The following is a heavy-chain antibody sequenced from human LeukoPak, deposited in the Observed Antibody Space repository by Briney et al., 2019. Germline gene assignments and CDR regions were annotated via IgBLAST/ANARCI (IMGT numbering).Heavy chain of an antibody. Sequence: SETLSLTCAVYGGSFSGYYWSWIRQPPGKGLEWIGEINHSGSTNYNPSLKSRVTMSVDTSKNQFSLKLSSVTAADTAVYYCARGPWYYYMDVWGKGATVTVSS. CDR3: ARGPWYYYMDV. CDR1: GGSFSGYY. V-gene: IGHV4-34*01. CDR2: INHSGST. J-gene: IGHJ6*03.